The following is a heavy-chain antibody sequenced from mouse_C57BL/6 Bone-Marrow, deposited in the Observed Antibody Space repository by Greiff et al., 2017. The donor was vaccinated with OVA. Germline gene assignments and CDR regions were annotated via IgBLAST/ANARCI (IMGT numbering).Heavy chain of an antibody. D-gene: IGHD4-1*01. CDR3: ASSRTATYCDY. Sequence: QVQLQQPGAELVMPGASVKLSCKASGYTFTSYWMHWVKQRPGQGLEWIGEIDPSDGYTNYNQKFKGKSTLTVDKSSSTAYMQLSSLTSEDSAVYYCASSRTATYCDYWGQGTTLTVSS. V-gene: IGHV1-69*01. CDR1: GYTFTSYW. J-gene: IGHJ2*01. CDR2: IDPSDGYT.